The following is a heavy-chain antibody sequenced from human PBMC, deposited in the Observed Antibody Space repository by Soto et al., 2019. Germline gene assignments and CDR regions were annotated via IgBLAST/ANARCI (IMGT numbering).Heavy chain of an antibody. V-gene: IGHV1-46*01. CDR1: GYTFTSYY. Sequence: ASVKVSCKASGYTFTSYYMHWVRQAPGQGLEWMGIINPSGGSTSYAQKFQGRVTMTRDTSTSTVYMELSSLRSEDTAVYYCARVPRYYDSSGYYFFDYWGQGTLVTVSS. D-gene: IGHD3-22*01. CDR2: INPSGGST. CDR3: ARVPRYYDSSGYYFFDY. J-gene: IGHJ4*02.